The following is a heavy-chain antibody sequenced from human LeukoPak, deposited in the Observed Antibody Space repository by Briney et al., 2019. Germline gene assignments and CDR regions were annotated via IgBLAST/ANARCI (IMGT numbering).Heavy chain of an antibody. Sequence: PSQTLSLTCTVSGGSISSGGYYWSWIRQHPGKGLEWIGYIYYSGSTYYNPSLKSRVTISVDTSKNQFSLKLSSVTAADTAVYYCARDQGYCSSTSCYERQNYRYFDLWGRGTLVTVSS. CDR2: IYYSGST. CDR3: ARDQGYCSSTSCYERQNYRYFDL. D-gene: IGHD2-2*01. CDR1: GGSISSGGYY. J-gene: IGHJ2*01. V-gene: IGHV4-31*03.